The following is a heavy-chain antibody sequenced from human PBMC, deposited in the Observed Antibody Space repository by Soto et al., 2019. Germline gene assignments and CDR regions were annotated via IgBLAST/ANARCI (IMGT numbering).Heavy chain of an antibody. CDR1: GFIFSRHG. Sequence: QGQLVESGGGVVQPGTSLRLSCAASGFIFSRHGMHWVRQAPGKGLEWVAFTSYDGSNTYYADSVKGRFTISRANPKNTLYLQMNSLRPNDTALYFCAKDRGSSDIWSGTQRYYAMDVWGQGATVPVSS. CDR2: TSYDGSNT. D-gene: IGHD3-3*01. CDR3: AKDRGSSDIWSGTQRYYAMDV. J-gene: IGHJ6*02. V-gene: IGHV3-30*18.